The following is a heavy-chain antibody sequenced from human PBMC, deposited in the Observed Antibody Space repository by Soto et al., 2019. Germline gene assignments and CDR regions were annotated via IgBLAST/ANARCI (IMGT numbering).Heavy chain of an antibody. Sequence: ASVKVSCKASGYTFTSYAMHWVRQAPGQRLEWMGWINAGNGNTKYSQKFQGRVTIARDTSASTAYMELSSLRSEDTAVYYCARDLKRLPSLWFGELLGYRGQRTPVTVSS. V-gene: IGHV1-3*01. CDR3: ARDLKRLPSLWFGELLGY. D-gene: IGHD3-10*01. CDR1: GYTFTSYA. J-gene: IGHJ4*02. CDR2: INAGNGNT.